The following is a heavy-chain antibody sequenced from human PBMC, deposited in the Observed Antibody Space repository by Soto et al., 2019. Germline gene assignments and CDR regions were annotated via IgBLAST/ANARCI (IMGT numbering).Heavy chain of an antibody. J-gene: IGHJ4*02. CDR1: GFTFGDYT. D-gene: IGHD3-22*01. V-gene: IGHV3-49*03. CDR3: TRGTSRYYDSSGYY. Sequence: GSLRLSCTASGFTFGDYTMSWFRQAPGKGLEWVGFIRNRAYGGTTEYAASVKGRFTISRDDSRSIAYLQLNSLKTEDTSVYYCTRGTSRYYDSSGYYWGQGTLVTVS. CDR2: IRNRAYGGTT.